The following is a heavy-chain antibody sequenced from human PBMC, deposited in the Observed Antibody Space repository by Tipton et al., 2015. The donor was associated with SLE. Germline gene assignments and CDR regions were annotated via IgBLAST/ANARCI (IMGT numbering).Heavy chain of an antibody. CDR3: ARHDYDSNGYYQHYFDY. J-gene: IGHJ4*02. V-gene: IGHV4-61*02. CDR1: GASVSSTDYY. D-gene: IGHD3-22*01. Sequence: TLSLTCTVSGASVSSTDYYWSWIRQPAGKGLEWIGRIYSSGTTNYNPSLKSRVTISMDTSRNQFSLNLDSVTAADTAVYYCARHDYDSNGYYQHYFDYWGQGTLVTVSS. CDR2: IYSSGTT.